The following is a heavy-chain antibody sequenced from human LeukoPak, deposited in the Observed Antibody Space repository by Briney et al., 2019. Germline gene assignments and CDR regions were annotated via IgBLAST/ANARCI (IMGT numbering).Heavy chain of an antibody. Sequence: PGGSLRLSCAASGSTFSSNAMCWVRQAPGKGLEWVSLISGTGGTTYYADSVKGRLTISRDNSKNTLYLQMNSLRVEDTAVYYCAKDAHSGSYFDYWGQGILVTVSS. CDR1: GSTFSSNA. CDR2: ISGTGGTT. V-gene: IGHV3-23*01. J-gene: IGHJ4*01. D-gene: IGHD1-26*01. CDR3: AKDAHSGSYFDY.